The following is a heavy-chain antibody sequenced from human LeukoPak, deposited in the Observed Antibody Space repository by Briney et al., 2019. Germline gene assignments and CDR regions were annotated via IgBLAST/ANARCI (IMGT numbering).Heavy chain of an antibody. V-gene: IGHV3-23*01. D-gene: IGHD3-16*01. Sequence: GGSLRLSCAASGFTFSSYAMSWVRQAPGKGLEWVSAISGSGGSTYYADSVKGRFTISRDNAKNSLYLQMNSLRAEDTAVYYCARADYDDTTDYWGQGTLVTVSS. CDR2: ISGSGGST. CDR1: GFTFSSYA. J-gene: IGHJ4*02. CDR3: ARADYDDTTDY.